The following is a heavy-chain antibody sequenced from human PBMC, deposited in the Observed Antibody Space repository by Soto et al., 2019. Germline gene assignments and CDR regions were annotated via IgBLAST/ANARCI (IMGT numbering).Heavy chain of an antibody. CDR1: GFTFSSYA. CDR3: AKSEVYSSLRGWFDP. Sequence: EVQLLESGGGLVQTGGSLRLSCAASGFTFSSYAMSWVRQATGKGLEWVSAISGSGGSTYYADSVKGRFTISRDNSKNTLYLQMNSLRAEDTTVYYCAKSEVYSSLRGWFDPWGQGTLVTVSS. J-gene: IGHJ5*02. V-gene: IGHV3-23*01. D-gene: IGHD6-13*01. CDR2: ISGSGGST.